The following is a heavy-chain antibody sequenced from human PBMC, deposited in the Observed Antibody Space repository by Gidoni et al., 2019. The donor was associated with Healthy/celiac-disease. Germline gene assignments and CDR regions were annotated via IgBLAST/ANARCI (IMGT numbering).Heavy chain of an antibody. CDR3: ARDLLDSSGYYSSY. D-gene: IGHD3-22*01. J-gene: IGHJ4*02. CDR1: GFTVRSNY. V-gene: IGHV3-53*01. CDR2: IYSGGST. Sequence: EVQLVESGGGLIQPGGSLRLSCAASGFTVRSNYMSWVRQAPGKGLEWVSVIYSGGSTYYADSVKGRFTISRDNSKNTLYLQMNSLRAEDTAVYYCARDLLDSSGYYSSYWGQGTLVTVSS.